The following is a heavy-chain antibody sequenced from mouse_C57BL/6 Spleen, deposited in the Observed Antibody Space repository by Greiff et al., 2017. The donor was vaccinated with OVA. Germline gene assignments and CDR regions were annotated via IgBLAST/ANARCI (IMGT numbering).Heavy chain of an antibody. CDR2: IDPSDSYT. J-gene: IGHJ2*01. V-gene: IGHV1-69*01. CDR1: GYTFTSYW. D-gene: IGHD1-1*01. Sequence: VQLQQPGAELVMPGASVKLSCKASGYTFTSYWMHWVKQRPGQGLEWIGEIDPSDSYTNYNQKFKGKSTLTVDKSSSTAYMQLSSLTSEDSAVYYCARGTVVATGDYWGQGTTLTVSS. CDR3: ARGTVVATGDY.